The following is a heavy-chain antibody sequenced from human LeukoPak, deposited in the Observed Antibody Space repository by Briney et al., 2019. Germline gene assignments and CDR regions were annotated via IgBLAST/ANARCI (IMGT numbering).Heavy chain of an antibody. J-gene: IGHJ3*02. CDR2: INHSGST. D-gene: IGHD2-2*01. CDR1: GGSFSGYY. V-gene: IGHV4-34*01. CDR3: ASGRQLPRGYWSSTSCPGTFDI. Sequence: PSETLSLTCAVYGGSFSGYYWNWIRQPPGKGLEWIGEINHSGSTNYNPSLKSQVTISVDMAKNQFSLNLSFVTAADRAGDYCASGRQLPRGYWSSTSCPGTFDIWGQGTMVTVSS.